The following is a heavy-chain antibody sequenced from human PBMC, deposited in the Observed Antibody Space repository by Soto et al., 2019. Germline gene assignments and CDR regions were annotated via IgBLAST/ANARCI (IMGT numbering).Heavy chain of an antibody. D-gene: IGHD4-4*01. Sequence: PGGSLRLSCAASGFTFSSYAMSWVRQAPGKGLEWVSAISGSGGSTYYADSVKGRFTISRDNSKNTLYLQMNSLRAEDTAVYYCAKFEGWNDYSNYQPFRYFDYWGQGTLVTVSS. CDR3: AKFEGWNDYSNYQPFRYFDY. CDR1: GFTFSSYA. J-gene: IGHJ4*02. V-gene: IGHV3-23*01. CDR2: ISGSGGST.